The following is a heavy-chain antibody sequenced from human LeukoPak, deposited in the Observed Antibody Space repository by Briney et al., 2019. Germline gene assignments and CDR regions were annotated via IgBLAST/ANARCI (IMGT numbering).Heavy chain of an antibody. D-gene: IGHD1-1*01. CDR2: INPNSGGT. J-gene: IGHJ3*02. V-gene: IGHV1-2*02. CDR3: ATYNWNDHDAFDI. CDR1: GYTFTGHY. Sequence: ASVKVSCKASGYTFTGHYMHWVRQAPGQGLEWMGWINPNSGGTNYAQKFQGRVAMTRDTSISTAYMELSRLRSDDTAVYYCATYNWNDHDAFDIWGQGTMVTVSS.